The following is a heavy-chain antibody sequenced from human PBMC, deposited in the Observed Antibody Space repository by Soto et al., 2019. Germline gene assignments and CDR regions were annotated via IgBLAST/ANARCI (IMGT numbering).Heavy chain of an antibody. CDR1: GYTFTNYR. CDR3: AREKWGSGSRWLDP. CDR2: INVGNGNT. Sequence: GGSLRLSCKASGYTFTNYRISWVRQAPGQGLEWMGWINVGNGNTKYSQNFQGRVTINQDTSASTAYMELSSLTSEDTAVYYCAREKWGSGSRWLDPWGQGTLVTVSS. D-gene: IGHD6-19*01. V-gene: IGHV1-18*01. J-gene: IGHJ5*02.